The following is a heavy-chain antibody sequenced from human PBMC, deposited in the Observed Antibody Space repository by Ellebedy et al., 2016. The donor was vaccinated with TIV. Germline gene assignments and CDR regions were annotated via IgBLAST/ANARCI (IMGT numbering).Heavy chain of an antibody. Sequence: ASVKVSCKASGYIFTGYYMHWVRQAPGQGLEWMGWIYPYNGDTNYAQKFQGRVTMTRDTSISTGYMELSGLKSDDTAVYYCARDLEWLSYPMDVWGQGTTVTVSS. CDR3: ARDLEWLSYPMDV. J-gene: IGHJ6*02. V-gene: IGHV1-2*02. CDR2: IYPYNGDT. D-gene: IGHD3-3*01. CDR1: GYIFTGYY.